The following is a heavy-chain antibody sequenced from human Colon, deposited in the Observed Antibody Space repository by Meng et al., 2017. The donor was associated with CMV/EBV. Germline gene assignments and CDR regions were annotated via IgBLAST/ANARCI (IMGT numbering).Heavy chain of an antibody. CDR3: SGFWSTYPLDY. J-gene: IGHJ4*02. D-gene: IGHD3-3*01. Sequence: EVVESGGGLVQHGGALRHSWSASGFTISDTYTSWVRQAPGKGLEWVSVIRSGGDTYYADSVKGRFIISRDNSKNTLFLQMNSLRADDTAVYYCSGFWSTYPLDYWGQGTLVTVSS. CDR2: IRSGGDT. CDR1: GFTISDTY. V-gene: IGHV3-66*01.